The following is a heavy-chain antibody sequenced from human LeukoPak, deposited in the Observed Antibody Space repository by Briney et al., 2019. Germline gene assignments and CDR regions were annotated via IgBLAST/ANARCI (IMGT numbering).Heavy chain of an antibody. CDR2: IGTAGDT. Sequence: GGSLRLSCAASGFTFSSYDMPWVRQATGKGLEWVSAIGTAGDTYYPGSVKGRFTISRENAKNSLYLQMNSLRAEDTAVYYCVKEYSSGLPDYWGQGTPVTVSS. CDR3: VKEYSSGLPDY. V-gene: IGHV3-13*01. D-gene: IGHD6-19*01. CDR1: GFTFSSYD. J-gene: IGHJ4*02.